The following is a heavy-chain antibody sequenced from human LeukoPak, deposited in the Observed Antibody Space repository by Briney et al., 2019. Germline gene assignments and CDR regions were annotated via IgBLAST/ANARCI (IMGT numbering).Heavy chain of an antibody. D-gene: IGHD4-17*01. CDR3: AKDRHYGDYAPFDF. V-gene: IGHV3-23*01. Sequence: GGSLRLSCAASGFTFSSYAMSWVRQAPGKGLGWVSVMSGSGNSIYYADSVKGRFTISRDNSKNTLYLQMNTQRADDTAVYYCAKDRHYGDYAPFDFWGQGTLVTVSS. J-gene: IGHJ4*02. CDR1: GFTFSSYA. CDR2: MSGSGNSI.